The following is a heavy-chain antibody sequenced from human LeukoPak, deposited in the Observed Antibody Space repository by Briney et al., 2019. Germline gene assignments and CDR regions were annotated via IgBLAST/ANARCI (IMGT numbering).Heavy chain of an antibody. Sequence: ASVKVSCKASGYTFTGYYMHWVRQAPGQGLEWMGWINPNSGGTNYAQKFQGRVTMTRDTSISTAYMELSRLRSDDTAVYYCARPPAAMGSWFDPWGQGTLVTVSS. CDR2: INPNSGGT. J-gene: IGHJ5*02. V-gene: IGHV1-2*02. CDR1: GYTFTGYY. CDR3: ARPPAAMGSWFDP. D-gene: IGHD2-2*01.